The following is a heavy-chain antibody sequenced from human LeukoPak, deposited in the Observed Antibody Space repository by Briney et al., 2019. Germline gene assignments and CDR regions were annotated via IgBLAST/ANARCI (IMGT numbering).Heavy chain of an antibody. Sequence: GDLRLSCAASGSTFSSYAMSWVRQAPGKGLEWVSAISGSGGSTYYADSVKGRFTISRDNSKNTLYLQMNSLRAEDTAVYYCAKLRNDFWSGYYVNYWGQGTLVTVSS. V-gene: IGHV3-23*01. J-gene: IGHJ4*02. CDR3: AKLRNDFWSGYYVNY. D-gene: IGHD3-3*01. CDR1: GSTFSSYA. CDR2: ISGSGGST.